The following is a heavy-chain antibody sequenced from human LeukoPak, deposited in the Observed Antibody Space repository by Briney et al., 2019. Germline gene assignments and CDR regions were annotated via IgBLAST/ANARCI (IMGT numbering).Heavy chain of an antibody. V-gene: IGHV3-30*04. CDR1: GFTFSSYA. Sequence: PGGSLRLSCAASGFTFSSYAMHWVRQAPGKGLEWVAVISYDGSNKYYADSVKGRFTISRDNSKNTLYLQMNSLRAEDTGVYYCARDSRTVIRYFDLWGRGTLVTVSS. D-gene: IGHD4-17*01. CDR2: ISYDGSNK. J-gene: IGHJ2*01. CDR3: ARDSRTVIRYFDL.